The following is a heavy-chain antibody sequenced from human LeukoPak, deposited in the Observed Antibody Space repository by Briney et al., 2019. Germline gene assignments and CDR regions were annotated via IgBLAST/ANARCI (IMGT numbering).Heavy chain of an antibody. Sequence: SETLSLTCTVSGGSISNYYWTWIRQPPGKGLEWIGFIYYTGITKYNPSLESRVTISLDASKNQFSLKLSSVNAADTAVYYCARRGAVNPKYCFDSWGQGTLVTVSS. D-gene: IGHD2/OR15-2a*01. J-gene: IGHJ4*02. V-gene: IGHV4-59*08. CDR3: ARRGAVNPKYCFDS. CDR2: IYYTGIT. CDR1: GGSISNYY.